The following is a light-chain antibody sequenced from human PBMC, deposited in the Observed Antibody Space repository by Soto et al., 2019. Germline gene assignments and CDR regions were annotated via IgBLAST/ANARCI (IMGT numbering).Light chain of an antibody. Sequence: DIQMTQSPSSLSASVGDRVTITCRASQTIVNYLSWYQQKPGKAPKLLIYAASSLHSGVPSRFSGSGSATDFTLTISSLQPEDFATYYCQQSFFTPWTFGQGTKVEIK. V-gene: IGKV1-39*01. CDR1: QTIVNY. CDR2: AAS. J-gene: IGKJ1*01. CDR3: QQSFFTPWT.